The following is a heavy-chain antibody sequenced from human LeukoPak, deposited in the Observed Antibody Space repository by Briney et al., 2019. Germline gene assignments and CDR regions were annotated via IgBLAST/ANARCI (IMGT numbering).Heavy chain of an antibody. CDR1: GFTFSSYS. D-gene: IGHD2-15*01. CDR3: ARDDPPNCSGGSCYSVIFDC. V-gene: IGHV3-48*01. J-gene: IGHJ4*02. Sequence: GGSLRLSCAASGFTFSSYSMNWVRQAPGKGLEWVSYISSSSSTIYYADSVKGRFTISRDNAKNSLYLQMNSLRAEDTAVYYCARDDPPNCSGGSCYSVIFDCWGQGTLVTVSS. CDR2: ISSSSSTI.